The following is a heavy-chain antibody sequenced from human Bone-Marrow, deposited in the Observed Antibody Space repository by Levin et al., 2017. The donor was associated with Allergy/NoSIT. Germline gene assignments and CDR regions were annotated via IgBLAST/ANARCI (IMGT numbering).Heavy chain of an antibody. D-gene: IGHD2-15*01. CDR3: ARGVAF. CDR2: ISGSGGSS. V-gene: IGHV3-23*01. Sequence: GESLKISCVASGFTFSSYAMSWVRQAPGKGLEWVSAISGSGGSSFYADSVKGRFTISRDNSKNTLYLQMHSLRAEDTAIDYCARGVAFWGQGTLVTVSS. CDR1: GFTFSSYA. J-gene: IGHJ1*01.